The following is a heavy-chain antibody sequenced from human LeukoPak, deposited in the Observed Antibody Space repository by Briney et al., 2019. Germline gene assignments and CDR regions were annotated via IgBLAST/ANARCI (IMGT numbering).Heavy chain of an antibody. Sequence: GGSLRLSCAASGFTFSSYWMSWVRQAPGKGLEWVANIKEDGSEKYYVDSVKGRFTISRDNAKNSLYLQMNSLRAEDTAVYYCARATVSNWFDPWGQGTLVSVSS. J-gene: IGHJ5*02. CDR3: ARATVSNWFDP. CDR2: IKEDGSEK. D-gene: IGHD4-11*01. CDR1: GFTFSSYW. V-gene: IGHV3-7*01.